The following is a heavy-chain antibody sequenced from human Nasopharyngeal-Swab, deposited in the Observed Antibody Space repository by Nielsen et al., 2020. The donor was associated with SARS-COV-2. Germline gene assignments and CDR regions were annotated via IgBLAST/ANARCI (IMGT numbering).Heavy chain of an antibody. D-gene: IGHD6-19*01. J-gene: IGHJ6*03. Sequence: SETPLTCAVYGGSFSGYYWSWILQPPGKGLEWIGEINHSGSTNYNPSLKSRVTISVDTSKNQFSLKLSSVTAADTAVYYCARGASIAVAGILLPDYYYYMDVWGKGTTVTVSS. V-gene: IGHV4-34*01. CDR3: ARGASIAVAGILLPDYYYYMDV. CDR2: INHSGST. CDR1: GGSFSGYY.